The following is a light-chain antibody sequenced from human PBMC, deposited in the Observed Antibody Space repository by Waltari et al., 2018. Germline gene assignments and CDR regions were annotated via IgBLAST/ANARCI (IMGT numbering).Light chain of an antibody. CDR3: QQYRSSPYT. CDR2: GAS. Sequence: EIVMTQSPGTLSLSPGERATLSCWASLSVTRNLAWYQQKPGQSPSLLIFGASNRATGIPDRFSGSGSGTDFTLTISRLEPEDFAVYYCQQYRSSPYTFGQGTKLEIK. V-gene: IGKV3-20*01. J-gene: IGKJ2*01. CDR1: LSVTRN.